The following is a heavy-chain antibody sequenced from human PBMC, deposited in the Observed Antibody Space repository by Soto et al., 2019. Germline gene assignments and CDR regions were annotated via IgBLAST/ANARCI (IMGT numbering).Heavy chain of an antibody. Sequence: ASVKVSCKASTYTFTSYAIHWVRQAPGERLEWMGWINAGNGDTKYSQNFQGRVTLRRDTSATTAYMELSRLRSEDTAVYYCATDKGPYGDPQSAHYYYGMDVWGQGTTVTVSS. V-gene: IGHV1-3*01. CDR2: INAGNGDT. J-gene: IGHJ6*02. CDR3: ATDKGPYGDPQSAHYYYGMDV. D-gene: IGHD4-17*01. CDR1: TYTFTSYA.